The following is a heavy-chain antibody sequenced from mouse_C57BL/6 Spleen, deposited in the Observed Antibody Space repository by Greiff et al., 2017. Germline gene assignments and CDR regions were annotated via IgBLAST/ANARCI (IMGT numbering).Heavy chain of an antibody. CDR2: INPGSGGT. CDR1: GYAFTNYL. V-gene: IGHV1-54*01. J-gene: IGHJ1*03. CDR3: ARDGDYYGSSYWYFDV. Sequence: QVQLQQSGAELVRPGTSVKVSCKASGYAFTNYLIEWVKQRPGQGLEWIGVINPGSGGTNYNEKFKGKATLTADKSSSTAYMQLSSLTSEDSAVYFCARDGDYYGSSYWYFDVWGTGTTVTVSS. D-gene: IGHD1-1*01.